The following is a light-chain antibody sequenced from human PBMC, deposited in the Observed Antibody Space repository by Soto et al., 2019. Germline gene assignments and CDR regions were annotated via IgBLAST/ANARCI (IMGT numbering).Light chain of an antibody. CDR3: SSYRSRDTPVV. CDR2: DVT. J-gene: IGLJ2*01. CDR1: TNDIASHYT. Sequence: QSVLTQPASVSGSPGQSITIPCTGTTNDIASHYTVSWYQQRPGKAPKLIIYDVTDRPSGVSNRFSGSKSGITASLTVSGLQAEDEGDYYCSSYRSRDTPVVFGGGTKLTVL. V-gene: IGLV2-14*01.